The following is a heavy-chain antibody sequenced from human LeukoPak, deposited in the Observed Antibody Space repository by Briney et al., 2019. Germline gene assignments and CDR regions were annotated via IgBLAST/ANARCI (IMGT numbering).Heavy chain of an antibody. V-gene: IGHV3-7*01. CDR2: IKLDGSDQ. CDR1: GFTFSSYG. Sequence: GGSLRLSCAASGFTFSSYGMHWVRQAPGKGLEWLANIKLDGSDQHYADSVKGRFTISRDNAKNSLFLQMDSLRAADTAVYYCARDDSGPRNKYYYESTGFYSRPYYLDYWGQGALVTVSS. CDR3: ARDDSGPRNKYYYESTGFYSRPYYLDY. J-gene: IGHJ4*02. D-gene: IGHD3-22*01.